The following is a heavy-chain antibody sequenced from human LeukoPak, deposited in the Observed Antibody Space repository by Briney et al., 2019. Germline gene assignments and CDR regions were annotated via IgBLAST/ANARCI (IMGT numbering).Heavy chain of an antibody. CDR2: ITGSGGFT. J-gene: IGHJ4*02. D-gene: IGHD3-22*01. CDR3: AKPVYPDEGGYYSGLYYFDY. V-gene: IGHV3-23*01. Sequence: QPGGSLRPSCVVSGFDFGCRGMSSDRQAPGKGLDWVASITGSGGFTYYADSVRGRFTISKDKSKNTMFLQASNLRAGDTALYFCAKPVYPDEGGYYSGLYYFDYWGQGTLITVSS. CDR1: GFDFGCRG.